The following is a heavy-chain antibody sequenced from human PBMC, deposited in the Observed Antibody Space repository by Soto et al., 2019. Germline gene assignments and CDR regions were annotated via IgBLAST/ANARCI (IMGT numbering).Heavy chain of an antibody. J-gene: IGHJ4*02. CDR1: GGSFTSNNW. CDR2: LYRTGST. Sequence: QVQLQESGPGLVKPSGTLSLTCAVSGGSFTSNNWWTWVRQPPGQGLEWIGELYRTGSTNYNPSLKSRVTISLDESENHFSLRVTSLTAADTAVYYCASRDPGTSVDYWGQGTLVTVSS. CDR3: ASRDPGTSVDY. V-gene: IGHV4-4*02. D-gene: IGHD1-7*01.